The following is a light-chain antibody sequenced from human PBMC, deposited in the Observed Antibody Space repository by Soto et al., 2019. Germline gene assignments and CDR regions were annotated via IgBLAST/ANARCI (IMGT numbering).Light chain of an antibody. CDR3: QVWDSSNDQGV. CDR2: DDT. V-gene: IGLV3-21*02. J-gene: IGLJ2*01. CDR1: NIGTKS. Sequence: SSELTQPPSESVAPGQTARITCGGSNIGTKSVHWYQQKPGQAPALVVYDDTDRPSGIPERFSGSNSGDTATLTISRVEAGDEADYYCQVWDSSNDQGVFGGGTKLTVL.